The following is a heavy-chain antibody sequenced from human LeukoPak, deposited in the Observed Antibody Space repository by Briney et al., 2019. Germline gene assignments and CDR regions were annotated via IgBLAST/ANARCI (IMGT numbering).Heavy chain of an antibody. CDR3: ARDYGDYYYYYYGMDV. CDR1: GYTFTGYY. D-gene: IGHD4-17*01. J-gene: IGHJ6*02. V-gene: IGHV1-2*02. CDR2: INPNSGGT. Sequence: ASVKVSRKASGYTFTGYYMHWVRQAPGQGLEWMGWINPNSGGTNYAQKFQGRVTMTRDTSISTAYMELSRLRSDDTAVYYCARDYGDYYYYYYGMDVWGQGTTVTVSS.